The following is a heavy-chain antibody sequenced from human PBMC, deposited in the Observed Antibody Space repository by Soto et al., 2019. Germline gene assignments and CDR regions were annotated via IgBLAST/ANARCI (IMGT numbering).Heavy chain of an antibody. CDR1: RGSVSSGSYY. V-gene: IGHV4-61*01. CDR3: ARGRLNFNWFDP. D-gene: IGHD1-1*01. Sequence: SKTASISGTVPRGSVSSGSYYYTAIWLPPGKGLEWIGYIYYSGSTNYNPSLKSRVTISVDTSKNQFSLKVNSVTAADTAVYYCARGRLNFNWFDPWGQGTLVTVSS. CDR2: IYYSGST. J-gene: IGHJ5*02.